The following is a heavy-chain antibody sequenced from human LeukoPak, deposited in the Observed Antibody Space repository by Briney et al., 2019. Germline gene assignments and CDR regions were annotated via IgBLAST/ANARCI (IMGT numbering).Heavy chain of an antibody. CDR2: IYHSGST. V-gene: IGHV4-30-2*01. CDR3: ARAYYGDYPTGYFDY. Sequence: SQTLSLTCTVSGGSISSGGYYWSWIRQPPGKGLEWIGYIYHSGSTYYNPSLKSRVTISVDRSKNQFSLNLSSVTAADTAAYYCARAYYGDYPTGYFDYWGQGTLVTVSS. J-gene: IGHJ4*02. CDR1: GGSISSGGYY. D-gene: IGHD4-17*01.